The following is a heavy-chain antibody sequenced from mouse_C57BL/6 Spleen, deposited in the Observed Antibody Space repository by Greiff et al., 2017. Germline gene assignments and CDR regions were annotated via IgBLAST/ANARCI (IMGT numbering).Heavy chain of an antibody. Sequence: EVQLQQSGPELVKPGDSVKISCKASGYSFTGYFMNWVMQSHGKSLEWIGRINPYNGDTFYNQKFKGKATLTVDKSSSTAHMELRSLTSEDSAVYYCARGRNDYDGDAMDYWGQGTSVTVSS. CDR3: ARGRNDYDGDAMDY. D-gene: IGHD2-4*01. J-gene: IGHJ4*01. V-gene: IGHV1-20*01. CDR1: GYSFTGYF. CDR2: INPYNGDT.